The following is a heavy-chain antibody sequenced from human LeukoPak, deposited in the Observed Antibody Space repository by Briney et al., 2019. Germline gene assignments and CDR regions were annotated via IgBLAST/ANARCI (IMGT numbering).Heavy chain of an antibody. CDR2: IDPDNTDT. CDR1: GYSFIRYG. J-gene: IGHJ4*02. Sequence: ASVKVSCKSYGYSFIRYGISWLRQAPGQGLEWMGWIDPDNTDTKYAQKFQGRITVTRDTSTRTVYMDLRTRTSDDTALYFCARDWGGERIIADYWGQGTLITVSS. D-gene: IGHD2/OR15-2a*01. CDR3: ARDWGGERIIADY. V-gene: IGHV1-18*01.